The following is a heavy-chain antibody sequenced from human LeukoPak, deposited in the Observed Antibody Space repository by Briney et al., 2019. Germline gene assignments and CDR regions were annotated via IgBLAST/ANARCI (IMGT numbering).Heavy chain of an antibody. CDR1: GGAFSGYY. CDR3: ARGRTSDFDY. D-gene: IGHD1-1*01. V-gene: IGHV4-34*01. Sequence: KPSETPSLTCAVYGGAFSGYYWSWIRQPPGKGPEWIGEINHSGSTNYNPSLKSRVTISVDTSKNQFSLKLSSVTAADTAVYYCARGRTSDFDYWGQGTLVTVSS. CDR2: INHSGST. J-gene: IGHJ4*02.